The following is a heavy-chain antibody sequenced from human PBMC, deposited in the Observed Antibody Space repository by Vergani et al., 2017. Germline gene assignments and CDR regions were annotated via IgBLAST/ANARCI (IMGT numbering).Heavy chain of an antibody. CDR2: IIPIFGTA. D-gene: IGHD5-18*01. J-gene: IGHJ4*02. V-gene: IGHV1-69*12. CDR1: GGTFSSYA. Sequence: QVQLVQSGAEVKKPGSSVKVSCKASGGTFSSYAISWVRQAPGQGLEWMGGIIPIFGTANYAQKFQGRVTITADESTSTAYMELSSLRSEDTAVYYCALGRRGYSYGYFRYFDYWGQGTLVTVSS. CDR3: ALGRRGYSYGYFRYFDY.